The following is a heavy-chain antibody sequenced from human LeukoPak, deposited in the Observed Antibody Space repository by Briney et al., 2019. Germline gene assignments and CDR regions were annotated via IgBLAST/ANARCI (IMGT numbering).Heavy chain of an antibody. D-gene: IGHD3-10*01. V-gene: IGHV2-70*01. CDR2: IDWDDDK. J-gene: IGHJ4*02. Sequence: SGPALVKPTQPLTLTCTFSGFSLSTSGMCVSWIRQPPVKALEWLALIDWDDDKYYSTSLKTRLTISKDTSKNQVVLTMTNMDPVDTATYYCARMVVRGGYFDYWGQGTLVTVSS. CDR3: ARMVVRGGYFDY. CDR1: GFSLSTSGMC.